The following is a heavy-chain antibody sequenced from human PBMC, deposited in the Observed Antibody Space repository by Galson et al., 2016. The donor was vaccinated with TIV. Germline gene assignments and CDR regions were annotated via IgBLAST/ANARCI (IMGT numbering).Heavy chain of an antibody. CDR2: VSYDGSNK. D-gene: IGHD2-15*01. Sequence: SLRLSCAASGFTFTDYAIHWVRQAPCNGLEWVAVVSYDGSNKFYADSVKGRFTISRDDSNSTLYLQMKSLRPEDTAIYYCARDKASGIGVVADYWGQGTLVTVSS. CDR3: ARDKASGIGVVADY. V-gene: IGHV3-30-3*01. J-gene: IGHJ4*02. CDR1: GFTFTDYA.